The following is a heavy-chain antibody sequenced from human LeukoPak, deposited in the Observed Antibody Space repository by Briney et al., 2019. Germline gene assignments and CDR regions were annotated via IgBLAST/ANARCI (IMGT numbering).Heavy chain of an antibody. J-gene: IGHJ4*02. V-gene: IGHV3-21*01. Sequence: GGSLRLSCAASGFIFKTCTMTWVRQAPGKGLEWVSSITGDCKYITYADSVKGRFTISRDNAKNSLYLQVASLRGDDTATYYCAREGNDYYYDQWGQGTLVTASP. CDR1: GFIFKTCT. D-gene: IGHD3-16*01. CDR3: AREGNDYYYDQ. CDR2: ITGDCKYI.